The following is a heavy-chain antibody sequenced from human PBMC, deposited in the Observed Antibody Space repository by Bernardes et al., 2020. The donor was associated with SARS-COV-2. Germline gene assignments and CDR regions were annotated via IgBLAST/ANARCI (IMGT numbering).Heavy chain of an antibody. CDR1: GFTFGDSA. CDR2: ISWNSGSI. D-gene: IGHD6-19*01. V-gene: IGHV3-9*01. Sequence: GGSLRLSCAASGFTFGDSAMHWVRQAPGKGLEWVSGISWNSGSIGYADSVKGRFTISRDNAKNSLYLQMNSLRAEDTALYYCAKDIGYSSGGLDYWGQGTLVTVSS. J-gene: IGHJ4*02. CDR3: AKDIGYSSGGLDY.